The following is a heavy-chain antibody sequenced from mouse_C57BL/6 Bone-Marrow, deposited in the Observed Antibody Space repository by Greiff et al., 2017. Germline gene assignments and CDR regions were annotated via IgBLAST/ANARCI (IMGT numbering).Heavy chain of an antibody. D-gene: IGHD2-4*01. J-gene: IGHJ3*01. Sequence: VQLQQSGTVLARPGASVKMSCKTSGYTFTSYWMHWVKQRPGQGLEWIGAIYPGNSDTSYNQKFKGKAKLTACTSASTAYMELSSLTDEDSAVYYCTCYDYDVGAWFAYWDQGTLVTVSA. CDR1: GYTFTSYW. CDR3: TCYDYDVGAWFAY. CDR2: IYPGNSDT. V-gene: IGHV1-5*01.